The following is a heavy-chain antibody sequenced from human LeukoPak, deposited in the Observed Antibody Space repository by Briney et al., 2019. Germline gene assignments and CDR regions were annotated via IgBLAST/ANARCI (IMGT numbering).Heavy chain of an antibody. J-gene: IGHJ4*02. V-gene: IGHV1-69*11. Sequence: ASVKVSCKASGGVFTTYAISWVRQAPGQGLEWMGSIIPFLGTTNYAQKFQGRVTITADEPTRTAYMELTYVRSDDTAVYYCTIIPNVILFTHYFEYWGQGTLVTVSS. CDR1: GGVFTTYA. CDR3: TIIPNVILFTHYFEY. CDR2: IIPFLGTT. D-gene: IGHD2-21*01.